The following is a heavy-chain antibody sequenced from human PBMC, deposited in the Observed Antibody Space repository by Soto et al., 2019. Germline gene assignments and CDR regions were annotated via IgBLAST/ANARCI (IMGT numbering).Heavy chain of an antibody. Sequence: SVKVSFKASSGTFISYVISWVRQAPGQGLEWMGGIIPVFGTLNYAQKFQGRVTITADESTTTAYMELRSLRSEDAAVYYCARAQRIQLWASGMDVWGQGTTVTVSS. D-gene: IGHD5-18*01. J-gene: IGHJ6*02. V-gene: IGHV1-69*13. CDR2: IIPVFGTL. CDR1: SGTFISYV. CDR3: ARAQRIQLWASGMDV.